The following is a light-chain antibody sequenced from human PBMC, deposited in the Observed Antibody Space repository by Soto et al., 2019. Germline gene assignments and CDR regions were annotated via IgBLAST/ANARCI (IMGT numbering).Light chain of an antibody. CDR2: AAS. Sequence: DIQLTQSPSTLSSSVGDRLTLTCRASQSISYWLAWYQQKPGNAPKLLIYAASSLESGVPSRFSGSGSATEFTLTISSLQPDDSASYYCQQYNSYSKTFGQGTKV. V-gene: IGKV1-5*01. J-gene: IGKJ1*01. CDR3: QQYNSYSKT. CDR1: QSISYW.